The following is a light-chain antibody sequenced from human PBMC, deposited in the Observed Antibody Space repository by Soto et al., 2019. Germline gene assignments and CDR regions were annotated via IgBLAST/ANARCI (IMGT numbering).Light chain of an antibody. CDR2: AAS. CDR1: ESINLY. Sequence: DIQMTQSPSSLSASVGDRVTITCRASESINLYLNWYQQKPGKAPKLLIYAASTLQSGVPPRFSGSGSVTDFILTINSLQPEDFATYSCQQSYGSLLTFGGGTRVEI. J-gene: IGKJ4*01. V-gene: IGKV1-39*01. CDR3: QQSYGSLLT.